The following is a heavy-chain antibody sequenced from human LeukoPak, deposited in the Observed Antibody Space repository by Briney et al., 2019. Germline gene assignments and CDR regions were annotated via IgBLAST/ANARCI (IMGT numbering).Heavy chain of an antibody. CDR1: GYSFTTYW. V-gene: IGHV5-51*01. CDR2: IHPGDSKT. Sequence: GESLQISCQASGYSFTTYWIGWVRQLPGKGLEWMGIIHPGDSKTRYSPSFEGQVTISADKSIGTAYLQWSSLKASDSGMYYCVRGAQLRSYRGHDFDYWGQGTLVTVSS. J-gene: IGHJ4*02. D-gene: IGHD1-26*01. CDR3: VRGAQLRSYRGHDFDY.